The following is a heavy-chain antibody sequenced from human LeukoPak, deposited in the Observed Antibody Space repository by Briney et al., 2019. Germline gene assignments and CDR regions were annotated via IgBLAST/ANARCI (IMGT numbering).Heavy chain of an antibody. J-gene: IGHJ4*02. D-gene: IGHD1-26*01. V-gene: IGHV4-61*01. CDR1: GGSVSSGSYY. CDR3: ALDLGFGSATTNNDY. CDR2: IYYSGST. Sequence: TPSETLSLTCTVFGGSVSSGSYYWSWIRQPPGKGLEWIGYIYYSGSTNYNPSLKSRVTISVDTSKNQFSLKLSSVTAADTAVYYCALDLGFGSATTNNDYWGQGTLVTVSS.